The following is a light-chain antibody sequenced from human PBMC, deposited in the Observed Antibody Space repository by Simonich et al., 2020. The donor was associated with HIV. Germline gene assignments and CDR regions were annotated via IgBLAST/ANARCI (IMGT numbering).Light chain of an antibody. V-gene: IGKV1-39*01. CDR1: QYITKY. CDR3: HQYGSSLHT. Sequence: DIQMTQSPSSLSASVGDRVTITCRASQYITKYLNWYQQKPGKAPELLIYAASNLQSGVPSRFSGSGSGTDFTLTISRLEPEDFAVYYCHQYGSSLHTFGQGTKLEIK. CDR2: AAS. J-gene: IGKJ2*01.